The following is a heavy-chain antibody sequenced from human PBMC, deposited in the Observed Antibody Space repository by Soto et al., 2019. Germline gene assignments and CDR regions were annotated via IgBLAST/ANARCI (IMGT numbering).Heavy chain of an antibody. Sequence: GESLKISCKGSGYSFTSYWIGWVRQMPGKGLEWMGIIYPGDSDTRYSPSFQGQVTISADKSISTAYLQWSSLKASDTAMYYCARQSARVGLNIQKYYCYYMDVWGKGTTVTVSS. V-gene: IGHV5-51*01. D-gene: IGHD3-10*01. J-gene: IGHJ6*03. CDR2: IYPGDSDT. CDR3: ARQSARVGLNIQKYYCYYMDV. CDR1: GYSFTSYW.